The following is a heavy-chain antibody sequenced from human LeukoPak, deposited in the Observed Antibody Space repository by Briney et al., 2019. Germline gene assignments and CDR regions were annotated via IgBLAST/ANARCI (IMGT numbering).Heavy chain of an antibody. CDR3: ARDRSGYDWSCYYYYMDV. Sequence: PSQTLSLTCTVSGGSISSGSYYWSWIRQPAGKGLEWIGHIYTSGSTNFNPSLKSRVTMSLDTSKNQFSLKLSSVTAADTAVYYCARDRSGYDWSCYYYYMDVWGKGTTVTVSS. V-gene: IGHV4-61*09. CDR2: IYTSGST. D-gene: IGHD5-12*01. J-gene: IGHJ6*03. CDR1: GGSISSGSYY.